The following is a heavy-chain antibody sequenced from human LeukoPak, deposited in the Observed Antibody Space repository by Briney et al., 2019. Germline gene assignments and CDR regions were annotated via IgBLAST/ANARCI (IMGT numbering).Heavy chain of an antibody. J-gene: IGHJ5*02. CDR3: ARGRGGSYYDFWSVQKP. CDR1: GGSFSGYY. Sequence: PSETLSLTCAVYGGSFSGYYWSWIRQPPGKGLEWIGEINHSGSTNYNPSLKSRVTISVDTSKNQFSLKLSSVTAADTAVYYCARGRGGSYYDFWSVQKPWGQGTLVTVSS. V-gene: IGHV4-34*01. D-gene: IGHD3-3*01. CDR2: INHSGST.